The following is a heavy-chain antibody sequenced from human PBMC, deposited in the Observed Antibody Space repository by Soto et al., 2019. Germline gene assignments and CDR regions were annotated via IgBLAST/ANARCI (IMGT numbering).Heavy chain of an antibody. CDR2: IIPILGIA. V-gene: IGHV1-69*02. J-gene: IGHJ3*02. CDR3: AREDPAGSWYSPSDAFDI. Sequence: SVKVSCKASGGTFSSYTISWVRQAPGQGLEWMGRIIPILGIANYAQKFQGRVTITADKSTSTAYMELSSLRSEDTAVYYCAREDPAGSWYSPSDAFDIWGKGTMVTVSS. CDR1: GGTFSSYT. D-gene: IGHD6-13*01.